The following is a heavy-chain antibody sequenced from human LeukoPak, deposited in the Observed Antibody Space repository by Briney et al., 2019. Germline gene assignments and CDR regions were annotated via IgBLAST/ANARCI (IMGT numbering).Heavy chain of an antibody. CDR1: GGSFSGYY. D-gene: IGHD3-10*01. Sequence: SETLSLTCAVYGGSFSGYYWSWIRQPPGKGLEWIGEINHSGSTNYNPSLKSRVTISVDTSKNQFSLKLSSVTAADTAVYYCAGRGGPIRLWFGALSTAFDYWGQGTLVTVSS. CDR2: INHSGST. J-gene: IGHJ4*02. CDR3: AGRGGPIRLWFGALSTAFDY. V-gene: IGHV4-34*01.